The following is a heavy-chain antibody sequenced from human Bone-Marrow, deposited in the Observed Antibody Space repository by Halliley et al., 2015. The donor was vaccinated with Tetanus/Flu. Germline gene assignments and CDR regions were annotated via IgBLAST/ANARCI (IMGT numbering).Heavy chain of an antibody. CDR2: INQDGSEK. D-gene: IGHD2-15*01. CDR1: GFTFGTFW. Sequence: SLRLSCAASGFTFGTFWMSWVRQAPGKGLEWVANINQDGSEKYYVDSVKGRFTISRDNAKNSVYLQMNGLRGEDTALYYCARDKGGYSPFDYWGQGTPVTVS. V-gene: IGHV3-7*03. CDR3: ARDKGGYSPFDY. J-gene: IGHJ4*02.